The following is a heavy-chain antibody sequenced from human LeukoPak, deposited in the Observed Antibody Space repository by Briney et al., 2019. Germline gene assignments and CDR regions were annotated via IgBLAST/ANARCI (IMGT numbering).Heavy chain of an antibody. Sequence: SETLSLTCTVSGGSISSSSYYWGWIRQPPGKGLEWIGSIYYSGSTYYNPSLKSRVTISVDTSKNQFSLKLSSVTAADTAVYYCARADVARRGYYYDSSGYYWGQGTLVTVSS. CDR1: GGSISSSSYY. CDR2: IYYSGST. CDR3: ARADVARRGYYYDSSGYY. V-gene: IGHV4-39*07. D-gene: IGHD3-22*01. J-gene: IGHJ4*02.